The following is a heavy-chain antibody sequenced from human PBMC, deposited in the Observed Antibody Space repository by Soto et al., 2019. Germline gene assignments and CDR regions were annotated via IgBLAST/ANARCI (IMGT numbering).Heavy chain of an antibody. CDR3: TRDSEDGTKGRWFDV. D-gene: IGHD2-15*01. CDR1: GFTFSSYW. J-gene: IGHJ5*02. CDR2: INSDGSNT. V-gene: IGHV3-74*01. Sequence: GGSLRLSCAASGFTFSSYWMHWVRQTPGKGLVWVSRINSDGSNTNYADSVKGRFTISRDNSKNTVFLQMNSLRIEDTAVYYCTRDSEDGTKGRWFDVWGQGTLVTVSS.